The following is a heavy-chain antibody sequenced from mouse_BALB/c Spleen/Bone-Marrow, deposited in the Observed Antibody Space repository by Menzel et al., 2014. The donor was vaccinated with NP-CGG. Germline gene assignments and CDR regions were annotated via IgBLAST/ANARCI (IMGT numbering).Heavy chain of an antibody. CDR3: ARHGITRLLDY. CDR1: GFTFSSYA. V-gene: IGHV5-9-3*01. D-gene: IGHD2-4*01. Sequence: EVKLVESGGGLVKPGGSLKLSCAASGFTFSSYAMSWVRQTPEKRLEWVATISSDGSYTYYPDSVKGRFTISRDNAKNTLYLQMSSLRSEDTAMYYCARHGITRLLDYWGQGTTLTVSS. J-gene: IGHJ2*01. CDR2: ISSDGSYT.